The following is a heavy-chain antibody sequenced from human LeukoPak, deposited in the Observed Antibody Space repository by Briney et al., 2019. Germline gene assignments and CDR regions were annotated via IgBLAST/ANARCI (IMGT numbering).Heavy chain of an antibody. J-gene: IGHJ4*02. D-gene: IGHD7-27*01. V-gene: IGHV4-4*07. CDR1: GGSISSYY. CDR3: ASRPNCGSAYFDY. Sequence: PSETLSLTCTVSGGSISSYYWSWIRQPAGKGLEWIGRIYTSGSANYNPSLKRRVTVSVDTSKNQISLNLTSVTAADPAVYYCASRPNCGSAYFDYWGQGTLVTVSS. CDR2: IYTSGSA.